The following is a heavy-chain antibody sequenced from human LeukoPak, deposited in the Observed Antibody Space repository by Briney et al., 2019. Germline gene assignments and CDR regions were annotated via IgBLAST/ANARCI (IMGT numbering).Heavy chain of an antibody. D-gene: IGHD3-10*01. J-gene: IGHJ4*02. CDR2: MLYSGST. CDR1: GGSISRYY. Sequence: SETLSLTCTVSGGSISRYYWTWIRQPPGKGLEWIGYMLYSGSTNYNPSLKSPVTISLARSKNKFSLHLRSVTAADTAVYYCERDRGEGLDYWGQGALVTVSS. CDR3: ERDRGEGLDY. V-gene: IGHV4-59*01.